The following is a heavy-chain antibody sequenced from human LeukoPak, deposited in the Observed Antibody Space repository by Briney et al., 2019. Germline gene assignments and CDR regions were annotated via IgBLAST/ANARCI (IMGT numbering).Heavy chain of an antibody. CDR1: GYSISSVYY. J-gene: IGHJ3*02. V-gene: IGHV4-38-2*01. Sequence: SETLSLTCAVSGYSISSVYYWGWIRQPPGKGLEWIGSIYHSGSTYYNPSLKSRVTISVDTSKNQFSLKLSSVTAADTAVYYCARPYYDFWSGFDAFDIWGQGTMVTVSS. CDR3: ARPYYDFWSGFDAFDI. CDR2: IYHSGST. D-gene: IGHD3-3*01.